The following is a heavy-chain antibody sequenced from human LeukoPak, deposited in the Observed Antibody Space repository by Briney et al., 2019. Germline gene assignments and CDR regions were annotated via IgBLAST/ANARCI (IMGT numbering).Heavy chain of an antibody. Sequence: GGSRRLSCAASGSTFSSYWMSWVRQAPGKGLEWVANIKQDGSEKYYVDSVKGRFTISRDNAKNSLYPQMNSLRAEDTAVYYCARPVGGTAGTFDYWGQGTLVTVSS. CDR1: GSTFSSYW. CDR3: ARPVGGTAGTFDY. CDR2: IKQDGSEK. D-gene: IGHD6-13*01. V-gene: IGHV3-7*01. J-gene: IGHJ4*02.